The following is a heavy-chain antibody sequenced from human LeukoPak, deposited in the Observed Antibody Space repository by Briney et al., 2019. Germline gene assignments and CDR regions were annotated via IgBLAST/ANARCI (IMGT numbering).Heavy chain of an antibody. J-gene: IGHJ4*02. D-gene: IGHD1-26*01. Sequence: GGSLRLSCAASGFTFSNAWMSWVRQAPGEGLEWVGRIKSKTDGGTTDYAAPVKGRFTISRDNAKNSLYLQMNSLRAEDTAVYYCARLVWSGSYYFDYWGQGTLVTVSS. CDR1: GFTFSNAW. CDR3: ARLVWSGSYYFDY. V-gene: IGHV3-15*01. CDR2: IKSKTDGGTT.